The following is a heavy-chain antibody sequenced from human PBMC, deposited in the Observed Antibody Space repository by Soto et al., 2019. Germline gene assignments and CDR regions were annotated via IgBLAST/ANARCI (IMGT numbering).Heavy chain of an antibody. J-gene: IGHJ4*02. CDR3: TPWIMGLWPSDY. CDR1: GFTFSGSA. D-gene: IGHD5-18*01. CDR2: IRSEANSYAT. Sequence: GGSLRLSCAASGFTFSGSAMHWVRQASGKGLEWVGRIRSEANSYATAYAASVKGRFTISRDDSKNTAYLQMNSLKTEDTAVFYCTPWIMGLWPSDYWGQGTLVTVSS. V-gene: IGHV3-73*01.